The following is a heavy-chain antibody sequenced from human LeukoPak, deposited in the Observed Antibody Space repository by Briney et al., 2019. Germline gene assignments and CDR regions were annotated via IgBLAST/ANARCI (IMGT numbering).Heavy chain of an antibody. CDR1: GFTFDDHV. CDR3: ARDMRVGPTIPVAALNDY. CDR2: ISGDGGSK. D-gene: IGHD6-19*01. J-gene: IGHJ4*02. Sequence: GGSLRLXCAASGFTFDDHVMQWVRQAPGKGLQWVSLISGDGGSKYYSDSVQGRFTISRDNSKNFLYLQMNSLRTEDTGFYYCARDMRVGPTIPVAALNDYWGQGTLVTVSS. V-gene: IGHV3-43*02.